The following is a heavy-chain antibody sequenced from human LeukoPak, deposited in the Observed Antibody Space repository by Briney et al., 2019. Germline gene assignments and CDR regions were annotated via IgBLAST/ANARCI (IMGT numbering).Heavy chain of an antibody. D-gene: IGHD3-3*01. V-gene: IGHV4-39*07. J-gene: IGHJ3*02. Sequence: SETLSLTCTVSGGSISSSSDYWGWIRQPPGKGLEWIGSIYYSGSTYYNPSLKSRVTISVDTSKNQFSLKLISVTAADTAVYYCARDLYGPRRRTIFGRQQNDAFDIWGQGTMVTVSS. CDR2: IYYSGST. CDR3: ARDLYGPRRRTIFGRQQNDAFDI. CDR1: GGSISSSSDY.